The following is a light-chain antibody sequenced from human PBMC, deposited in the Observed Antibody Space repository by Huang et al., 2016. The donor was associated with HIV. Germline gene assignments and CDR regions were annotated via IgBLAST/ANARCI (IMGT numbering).Light chain of an antibody. V-gene: IGKV3-20*01. Sequence: EIVLTQSPGTLSLSPGERATLSCRARQSVSSSYLAWYQQKPGQAPRLLSYGASSRATGIPDRFSGSGSGTDFTLTISRLEPEDVAVYYCQQYGSSPWTFGQGTKVEIK. CDR2: GAS. CDR1: QSVSSSY. J-gene: IGKJ1*01. CDR3: QQYGSSPWT.